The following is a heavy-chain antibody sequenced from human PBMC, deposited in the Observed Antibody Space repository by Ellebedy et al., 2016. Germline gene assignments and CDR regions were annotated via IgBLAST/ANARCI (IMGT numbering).Heavy chain of an antibody. V-gene: IGHV3-30*04. CDR3: ARGRYGDY. D-gene: IGHD3-16*02. CDR2: ISYDGSNK. Sequence: GESLKISXAASGFTFSSYAMRWVRQAPGKGLEWVAVISYDGSNKYYADSVKGRFTISRDNSKNTLYLQMNSLRAEDTAVYYCARGRYGDYWGQGTLVTVSS. J-gene: IGHJ4*02. CDR1: GFTFSSYA.